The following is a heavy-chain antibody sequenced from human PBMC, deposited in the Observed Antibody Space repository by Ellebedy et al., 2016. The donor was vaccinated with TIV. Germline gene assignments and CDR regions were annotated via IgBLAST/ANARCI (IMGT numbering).Heavy chain of an antibody. D-gene: IGHD3-3*01. CDR3: AKDPITIFGVVWIY. V-gene: IGHV3-23*01. CDR1: GFTFSRYA. Sequence: GESLKISCAASGFTFSRYAMSWVRQAPGKGLEWVSAIGGSGHTTDYTDSVKGRFTISRDNSKNTLSLQMNNLRAEDTAVYYWAKDPITIFGVVWIYWGQGTLVTVSS. CDR2: IGGSGHTT. J-gene: IGHJ4*02.